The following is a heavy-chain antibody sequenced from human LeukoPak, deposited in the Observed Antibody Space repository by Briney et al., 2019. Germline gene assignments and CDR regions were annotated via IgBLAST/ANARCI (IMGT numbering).Heavy chain of an antibody. D-gene: IGHD2-15*01. CDR2: MKQDGSEK. Sequence: GGSLRLSCAASGFTFSSYWMSWVRQAPGKGLEWVAKMKQDGSEKYYVDSVKGRFTISRDNAKNSLYLQMNSLRAEDTAVYYCARARRYLGYCSGGSCYGYFDYWGQGTLVTVSS. V-gene: IGHV3-7*01. CDR3: ARARRYLGYCSGGSCYGYFDY. CDR1: GFTFSSYW. J-gene: IGHJ4*02.